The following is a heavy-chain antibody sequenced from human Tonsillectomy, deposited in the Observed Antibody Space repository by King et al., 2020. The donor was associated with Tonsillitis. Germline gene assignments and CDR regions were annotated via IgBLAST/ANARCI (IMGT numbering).Heavy chain of an antibody. D-gene: IGHD3-3*01. V-gene: IGHV3-30*18. CDR3: AKDGFGSSDWYFDL. J-gene: IGHJ2*01. Sequence: VQLVESGGGVVQPGRSLRLSCAASGFTFSNYGMHWVRQAPGKGLEWVALIAYDASYENYADSVKGRFAISRDNSKNTLYLEMNSLGVEDTAVYYCAKDGFGSSDWYFDLWGRGTLVTVSS. CDR1: GFTFSNYG. CDR2: IAYDASYE.